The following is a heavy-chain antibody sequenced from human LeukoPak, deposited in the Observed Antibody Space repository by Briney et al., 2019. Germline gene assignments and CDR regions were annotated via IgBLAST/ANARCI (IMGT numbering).Heavy chain of an antibody. Sequence: GGSLRLSCAASGFTFTSYGMTWVRQAPGKGLEWVANIKQDGSEKYYVDSVKGRFTISRDNAKNSLYLQMNSLRAEDTAVYYCARDLYGSGSYDYWGQGALVSVSS. CDR3: ARDLYGSGSYDY. V-gene: IGHV3-7*04. J-gene: IGHJ4*02. D-gene: IGHD3-10*01. CDR1: GFTFTSYG. CDR2: IKQDGSEK.